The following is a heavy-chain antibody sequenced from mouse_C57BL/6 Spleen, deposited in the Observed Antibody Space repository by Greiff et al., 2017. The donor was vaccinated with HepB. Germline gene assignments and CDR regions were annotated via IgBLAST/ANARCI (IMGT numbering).Heavy chain of an antibody. D-gene: IGHD2-3*01. J-gene: IGHJ3*01. Sequence: EVKLVESGEGLVKPGGSLKLSCAASGFTFSSYAMSWVRQTPEKRLEWVAYISSGGDYIYYADTVKGRFTISRDNARNTLYLQMSSLKSEDTAMYYCTRGKDYDGYYGFAYWGQGTLVTVSA. CDR3: TRGKDYDGYYGFAY. CDR1: GFTFSSYA. CDR2: ISSGGDYI. V-gene: IGHV5-9-1*02.